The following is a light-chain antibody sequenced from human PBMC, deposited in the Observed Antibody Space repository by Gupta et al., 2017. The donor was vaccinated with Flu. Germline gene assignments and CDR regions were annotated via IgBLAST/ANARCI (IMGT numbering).Light chain of an antibody. V-gene: IGKV3-11*01. CDR3: QRWYSGPPTVT. CDR1: QSVSNY. Sequence: EIVLTQSPASLSLSPGERATLSCRASQSVSNYLAWYQQKPGQAPRLLVYDTSDRAKGIPARCNGSGDGTDFNLTISSREPEDFEVYYCQRWYSGPPTVTFGQGTRLEIK. CDR2: DTS. J-gene: IGKJ5*01.